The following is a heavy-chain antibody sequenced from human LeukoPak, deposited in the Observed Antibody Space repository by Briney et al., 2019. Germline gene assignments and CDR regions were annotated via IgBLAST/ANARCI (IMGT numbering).Heavy chain of an antibody. J-gene: IGHJ5*02. CDR2: VNRVGYT. V-gene: IGHV4-34*01. D-gene: IGHD6-25*01. CDR1: GASFAGYS. Sequence: PSETLSLTCAVHGASFAGYSWSWIRQSPGKGLEWIGEVNRVGYTIYNPSLKSRVNISIDTSTTQFSLRLSSVTVADTAVYFCAPERVVSDYNWFDPWGQGTLVTVSS. CDR3: APERVVSDYNWFDP.